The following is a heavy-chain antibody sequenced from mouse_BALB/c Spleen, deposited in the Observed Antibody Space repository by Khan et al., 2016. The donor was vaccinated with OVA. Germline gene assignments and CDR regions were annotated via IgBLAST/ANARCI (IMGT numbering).Heavy chain of an antibody. Sequence: DVQLQESGPELVKPGASVKMSCKASGYTFTSYVMHWVKQKPGLGLEWIGYIYPFNDDTKYNEKFKGKATLTSDKSSSTAYLELSSLTSEDSAVYYCAPVDNYYVSFAYWGQGTLVTVSA. D-gene: IGHD1-1*01. CDR3: APVDNYYVSFAY. V-gene: IGHV1S136*01. J-gene: IGHJ3*01. CDR2: IYPFNDDT. CDR1: GYTFTSYV.